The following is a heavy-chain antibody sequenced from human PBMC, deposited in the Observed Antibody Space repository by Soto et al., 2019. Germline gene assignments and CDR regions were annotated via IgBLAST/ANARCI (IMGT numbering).Heavy chain of an antibody. V-gene: IGHV3-9*01. Sequence: EVQLVESGGGLVQPGRSLRVSCAASGFTFDDYGMHWVRQRPRKGLEWVSGISWNSGNIGYADSVKGRFTISRDNAKNSLFLQMSSLRAEDTALYFCTKDMGGYSRCGMDVWGQGTTVTVSS. CDR3: TKDMGGYSRCGMDV. CDR2: ISWNSGNI. D-gene: IGHD5-18*01. J-gene: IGHJ6*02. CDR1: GFTFDDYG.